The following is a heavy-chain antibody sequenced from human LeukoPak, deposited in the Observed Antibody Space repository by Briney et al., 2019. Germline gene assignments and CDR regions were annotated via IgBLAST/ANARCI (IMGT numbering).Heavy chain of an antibody. CDR2: IYFGGST. CDR3: ARAGRSDYGYYFDY. V-gene: IGHV4-30-4*02. J-gene: IGHJ4*02. Sequence: PSETLSLTCTVSGDSISSSHYYWSWIRQSPGKGLEWLGYIYFGGSTYYNPSLKSRLTISLDTSKNQFSLKLSSVSAADTAVYYCARAGRSDYGYYFDYWGQGTLVTVSS. CDR1: GDSISSSHYY. D-gene: IGHD4-17*01.